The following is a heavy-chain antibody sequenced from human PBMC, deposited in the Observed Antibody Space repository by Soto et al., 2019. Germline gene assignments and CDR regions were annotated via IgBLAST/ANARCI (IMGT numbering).Heavy chain of an antibody. D-gene: IGHD2-2*02. CDR2: SSAGGST. CDR1: GFTFSDYA. Sequence: LRLSCTASGFTFSDYAMSWVRQPPGKGLEWVSVSSAGGSTYYADSVKGRFTVSRANSKNTLYLQMNSLRAEDTAVYYCANVPIWCSSTSCYTEGFDYWGQGTLVTVSS. CDR3: ANVPIWCSSTSCYTEGFDY. V-gene: IGHV3-23*01. J-gene: IGHJ4*02.